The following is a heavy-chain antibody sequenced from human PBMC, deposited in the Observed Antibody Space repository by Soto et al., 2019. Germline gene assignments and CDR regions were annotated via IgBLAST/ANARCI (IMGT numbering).Heavy chain of an antibody. CDR2: IYYSGST. Sequence: NPSETLSLTCTVSGGSISSYYWSWIRQPPGKGLEWIGYIYYSGSTNYNPSLKSRVTISVDTSKNQFSLKLSSVTAADTAVYYCARGAVTTLMDVWGQGTTVTVSS. CDR3: ARGAVTTLMDV. J-gene: IGHJ6*02. D-gene: IGHD4-17*01. CDR1: GGSISSYY. V-gene: IGHV4-59*01.